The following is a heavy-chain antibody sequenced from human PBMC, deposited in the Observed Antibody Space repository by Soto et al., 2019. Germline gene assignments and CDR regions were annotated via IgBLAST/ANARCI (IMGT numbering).Heavy chain of an antibody. CDR2: IYPGDSDT. CDR1: GYTFTNYW. CDR3: ARPRSSSRNYYGMDV. V-gene: IGHV5-51*01. D-gene: IGHD6-13*01. Sequence: GESLKISCQGSGYTFTNYWIGWVRRMPGKGLEWMGIIYPGDSDTRYSPSFQGQVTISADKSISTAYLQWNSLKASDTAMYYCARPRSSSRNYYGMDVWGQGTTVTVSS. J-gene: IGHJ6*02.